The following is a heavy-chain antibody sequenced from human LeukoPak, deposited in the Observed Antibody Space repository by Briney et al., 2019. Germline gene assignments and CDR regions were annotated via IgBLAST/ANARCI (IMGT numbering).Heavy chain of an antibody. Sequence: ASVKVSCKASGYTFTSYAIHWVRQAPGQRLEWMGWISAGNGNTKYSQNFQDRVTFISNTSATTAFMELSSLRSEDAAVYYCARDSGSGNNDYWGQGTLVTVPS. CDR3: ARDSGSGNNDY. J-gene: IGHJ4*02. CDR1: GYTFTSYA. V-gene: IGHV1-3*01. D-gene: IGHD1-26*01. CDR2: ISAGNGNT.